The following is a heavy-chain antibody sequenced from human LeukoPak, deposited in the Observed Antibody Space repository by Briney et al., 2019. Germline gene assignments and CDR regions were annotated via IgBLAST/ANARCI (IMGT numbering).Heavy chain of an antibody. CDR2: IYYTGST. D-gene: IGHD6-13*01. Sequence: SETLSLTCTVSGVSISSYFWNWLRQPPGKGLEWIGYIYYTGSTNYNPSLKSRVTISLDTSTNQFSLKLSSVTAADTAVYCCARDSSSWSGWFDLWGQGTLVTVSS. CDR3: ARDSSSWSGWFDL. CDR1: GVSISSYF. V-gene: IGHV4-59*12. J-gene: IGHJ5*02.